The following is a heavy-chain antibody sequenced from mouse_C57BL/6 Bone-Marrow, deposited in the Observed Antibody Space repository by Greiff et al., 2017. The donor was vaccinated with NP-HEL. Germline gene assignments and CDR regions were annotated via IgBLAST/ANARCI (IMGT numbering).Heavy chain of an antibody. CDR1: GYTFTSYW. Sequence: QVQLQQPGAELVKPGASVKLSCKASGYTFTSYWMHWVKQRPGQGLEWIGMIHPNSGSTNYNEKFKSKATLTVDKSSSTAYMQLSSLTDEDSAVYYCARDGWNYYAWYFDVWGTGTTVTVSS. CDR2: IHPNSGST. V-gene: IGHV1-64*01. CDR3: ARDGWNYYAWYFDV. D-gene: IGHD1-1*01. J-gene: IGHJ1*03.